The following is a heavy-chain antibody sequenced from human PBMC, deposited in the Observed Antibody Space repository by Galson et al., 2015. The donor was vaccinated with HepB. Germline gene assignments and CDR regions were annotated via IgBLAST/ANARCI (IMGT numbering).Heavy chain of an antibody. CDR1: GYNFTSYG. CDR2: ISVYNGNT. CDR3: ARGYCSGGSCYYINPKYDAFDI. Sequence: SVKVSCKASGYNFTSYGISWVRQAPGQGLEWMGWISVYNGNTKYAQKLQGRVTMTTDTSTSTAYMELRSLRSDDTAVYYCARGYCSGGSCYYINPKYDAFDIWGQGTMVTVSS. V-gene: IGHV1-18*04. D-gene: IGHD2-15*01. J-gene: IGHJ3*02.